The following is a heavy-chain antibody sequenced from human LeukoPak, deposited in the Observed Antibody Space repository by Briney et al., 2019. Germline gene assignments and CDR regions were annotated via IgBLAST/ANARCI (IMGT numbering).Heavy chain of an antibody. CDR2: IYYSGST. CDR1: GGSISSYY. V-gene: IGHV4-59*12. Sequence: SETLSLTCTVSGGSISSYYWSWIRQPPGKGLEWIGYIYYSGSTNYNPSLKSRVTISVDTSKNQFSLKLSSVTAADTAVYYCARGGNYYDSSGYYNAFDIWGQGTMVTVSS. CDR3: ARGGNYYDSSGYYNAFDI. D-gene: IGHD3-22*01. J-gene: IGHJ3*02.